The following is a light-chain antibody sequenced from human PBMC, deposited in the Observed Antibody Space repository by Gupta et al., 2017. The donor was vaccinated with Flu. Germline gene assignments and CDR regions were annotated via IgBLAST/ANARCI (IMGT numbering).Light chain of an antibody. Sequence: DIVLTQSPGSVSLSLGERVTLSCRASQKIISTSLAWFQQRPGQTPRLLIHGVSRRATGIPDRISGSGSGTDFTLTIPSVAPEDFGIYYCQQYGSTPLNFGGGSRIEIK. CDR3: QQYGSTPLN. CDR2: GVS. V-gene: IGKV3-20*01. J-gene: IGKJ4*01. CDR1: QKIISTS.